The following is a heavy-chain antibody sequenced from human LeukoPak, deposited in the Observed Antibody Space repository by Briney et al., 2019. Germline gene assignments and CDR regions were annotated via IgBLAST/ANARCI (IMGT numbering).Heavy chain of an antibody. CDR1: GFTFSSYG. J-gene: IGHJ4*02. CDR3: AGGYSYGSYFDY. Sequence: GGSLRLSCAASGFTFSSYGMHWVRQAPGKGLKWVAVISYDGSNKYYADSVKGRFTISRDNSKNTLYLQMNSLRAEDTAVYYCAGGYSYGSYFDYWGQGTLVTVSS. CDR2: ISYDGSNK. D-gene: IGHD5-18*01. V-gene: IGHV3-30*03.